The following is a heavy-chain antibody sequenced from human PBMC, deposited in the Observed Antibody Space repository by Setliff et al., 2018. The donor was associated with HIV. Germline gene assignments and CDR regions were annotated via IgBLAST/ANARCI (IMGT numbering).Heavy chain of an antibody. D-gene: IGHD2-2*01. CDR2: ICYSGST. CDR3: ARVIQTPGSPYARFDF. Sequence: SETLSLTCTVSGGSISSSSYYWGWIRQPPGKGLEWIGSICYSGSTYYNPSLKSRVTISVDTSKNQFSLRLTSVTAADTAMYYCARVIQTPGSPYARFDFWGQGTLVTVSS. J-gene: IGHJ4*02. V-gene: IGHV4-39*07. CDR1: GGSISSSSYY.